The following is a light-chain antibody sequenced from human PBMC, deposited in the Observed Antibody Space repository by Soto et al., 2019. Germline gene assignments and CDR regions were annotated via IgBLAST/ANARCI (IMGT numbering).Light chain of an antibody. CDR3: QQYGSSPRT. J-gene: IGKJ1*01. Sequence: EMVLTQSPGTLSVSPGERATLSCRASQSVSSYLAWYQQKPGQAPRLLIYDASNRATGIPARFSGSGSVTDFTLTISRLEPEDFAVYFCQQYGSSPRTFGQGTKVDIK. V-gene: IGKV3-20*01. CDR1: QSVSSY. CDR2: DAS.